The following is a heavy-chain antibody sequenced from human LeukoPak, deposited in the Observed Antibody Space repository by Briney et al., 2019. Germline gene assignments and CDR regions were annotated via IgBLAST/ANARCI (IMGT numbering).Heavy chain of an antibody. CDR2: ISGSGGST. CDR1: GFTVSSNY. V-gene: IGHV3-23*01. Sequence: GGSLRLSCAASGFTVSSNYISWVRQAPGKGLEWVSAISGSGGSTYYADSVKGRFTISRDNSKNTLYLQMNSLRAEDTAVYYCASAMVGYWGQGTLVTVSS. CDR3: ASAMVGY. D-gene: IGHD5-18*01. J-gene: IGHJ4*02.